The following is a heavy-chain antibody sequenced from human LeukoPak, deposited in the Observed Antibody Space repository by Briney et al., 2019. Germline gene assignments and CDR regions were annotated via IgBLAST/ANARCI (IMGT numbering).Heavy chain of an antibody. CDR3: ARGCSSTSCYYYYYYYGMDV. V-gene: IGHV1-69*13. CDR1: GGTFSSYA. Sequence: GASVKVSCKASGGTFSSYAISWVRQAPGQGLEWMGGIIPIFGTANYARKFQGRVTITADESTSTAYMELSSLRSEDTAVYYCARGCSSTSCYYYYYYYGMDVWGQGTTVTVSS. CDR2: IIPIFGTA. J-gene: IGHJ6*02. D-gene: IGHD2-2*01.